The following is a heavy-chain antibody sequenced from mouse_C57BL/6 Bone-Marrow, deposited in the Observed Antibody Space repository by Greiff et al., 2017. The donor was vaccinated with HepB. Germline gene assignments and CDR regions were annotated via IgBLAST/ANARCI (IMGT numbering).Heavy chain of an antibody. CDR2: INPNNGGT. V-gene: IGHV1-22*01. D-gene: IGHD2-4*01. Sequence: VQLQQSGPELVKPGASVKMSCKASGYTFTDYNMHWVKQSHGKSLEWIGYINPNNGGTSYNQKFKGKATLTVNKSSSTAYMELRSLTSEDSAVYYCAMEDYDGAWFAYWGQGTLVTVSA. CDR1: GYTFTDYN. CDR3: AMEDYDGAWFAY. J-gene: IGHJ3*01.